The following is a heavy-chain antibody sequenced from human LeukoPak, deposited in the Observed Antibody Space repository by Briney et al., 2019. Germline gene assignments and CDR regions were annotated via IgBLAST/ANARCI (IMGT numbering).Heavy chain of an antibody. CDR1: GGSISSSNW. J-gene: IGHJ5*02. CDR3: ARDENGSGSYPNWFDP. Sequence: SETLSLTCAVSGGSISSSNWWSWVRQPPGKGLEWIGEIYHSGSTNYNPSLKSRVTISVDKSKNQFSLKLSSVTAADTAVYYCARDENGSGSYPNWFDPWGQGTLVTVSS. D-gene: IGHD3-10*01. V-gene: IGHV4-4*02. CDR2: IYHSGST.